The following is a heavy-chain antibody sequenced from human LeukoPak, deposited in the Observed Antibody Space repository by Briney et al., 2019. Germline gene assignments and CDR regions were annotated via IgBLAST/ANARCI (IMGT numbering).Heavy chain of an antibody. V-gene: IGHV4-61*02. CDR2: IYTSGST. CDR1: GGSISSGSYY. J-gene: IGHJ5*02. CDR3: ARDVVVVPAALNWFDP. D-gene: IGHD2-2*01. Sequence: SQTLSLTCAVSGGSISSGSYYWSWIRQPAGKGLEWIGRIYTSGSTNYNPSLKSRVTISVDTSKNQFSLKLSSVTAADTAVYYCARDVVVVPAALNWFDPWGQGTLVTVSS.